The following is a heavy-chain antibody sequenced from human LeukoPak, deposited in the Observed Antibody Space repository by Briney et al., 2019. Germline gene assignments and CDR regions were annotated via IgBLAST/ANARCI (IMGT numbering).Heavy chain of an antibody. Sequence: GGSLRLSWAASGFTFSSHAIHWVRQAPGKGLEWVSIISYDGSNKYYADSAKGRFTISRDNSKNTLYLQINSLSTEDTAVYYCARGGSGSYYYYFYYMDVWGKGTTVTVSS. CDR1: GFTFSSHA. CDR3: ARGGSGSYYYYFYYMDV. CDR2: ISYDGSNK. V-gene: IGHV3-30*01. D-gene: IGHD3-10*01. J-gene: IGHJ6*03.